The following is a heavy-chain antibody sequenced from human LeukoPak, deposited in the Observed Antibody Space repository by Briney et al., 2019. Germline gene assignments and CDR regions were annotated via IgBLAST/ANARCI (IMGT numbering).Heavy chain of an antibody. CDR2: IYPGDSDT. Sequence: GESLKISCKGSGYSFTNYWIGWVRQMPGKGLEWMGIIYPGDSDTKYRPSFQGQVTISADKSISTAYLQWSSLKASDSAMYYCARWSLVYSNYAGYFGSWGQGTLVTVSS. V-gene: IGHV5-51*01. J-gene: IGHJ4*02. CDR1: GYSFTNYW. D-gene: IGHD4-11*01. CDR3: ARWSLVYSNYAGYFGS.